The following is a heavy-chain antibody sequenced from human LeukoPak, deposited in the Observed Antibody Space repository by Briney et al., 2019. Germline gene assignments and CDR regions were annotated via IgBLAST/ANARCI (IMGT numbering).Heavy chain of an antibody. CDR2: ISYDGSNK. J-gene: IGHJ4*02. CDR3: ARSIAVAGTPFDY. CDR1: GFIVSGDF. V-gene: IGHV3-30-3*01. Sequence: GGSLRLSCAASGFIVSGDFMSWVRQAPGKGLEWVAVISYDGSNKYYADSVKGRFTISRDNSKNTLYLQMNSLRAEDTAVYYCARSIAVAGTPFDYWGQGTLVTVSS. D-gene: IGHD6-19*01.